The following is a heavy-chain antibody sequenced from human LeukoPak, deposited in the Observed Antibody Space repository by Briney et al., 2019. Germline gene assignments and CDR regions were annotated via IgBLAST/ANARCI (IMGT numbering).Heavy chain of an antibody. CDR1: GFSLTSYA. Sequence: GGSLRLSCVASGFSLTSYAMHWVRQAPGKGLEWVTILSSDGITQNYADSVRGRFTISRDDSKKTLYLQMNCLRREDTAIYYCARGAPRVVAFDHWGQGALVTVSS. V-gene: IGHV3-30*04. J-gene: IGHJ4*02. CDR2: LSSDGITQ. D-gene: IGHD3-22*01. CDR3: ARGAPRVVAFDH.